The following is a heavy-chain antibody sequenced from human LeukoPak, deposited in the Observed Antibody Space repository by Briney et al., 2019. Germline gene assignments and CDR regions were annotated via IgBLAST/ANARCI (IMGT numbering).Heavy chain of an antibody. Sequence: QLGGSLRLSCAVSGFNFRDHWMDWVRQAPGKGLEWVGHIKNDGSESYYVDSLKGRFSISRDNTNNALYLQTNSLRVEDTAVYYCAKNNGWFHLAQWGQGTLVTVSS. CDR3: AKNNGWFHLAQ. D-gene: IGHD6-19*01. V-gene: IGHV3-7*03. J-gene: IGHJ4*02. CDR2: IKNDGSES. CDR1: GFNFRDHW.